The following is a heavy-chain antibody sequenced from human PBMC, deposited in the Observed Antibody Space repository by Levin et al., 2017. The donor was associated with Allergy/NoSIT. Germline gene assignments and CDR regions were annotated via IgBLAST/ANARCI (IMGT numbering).Heavy chain of an antibody. V-gene: IGHV4-39*01. J-gene: IGHJ3*02. Sequence: SETLSLTCTVSGGSISSSSYYWGWIRQPPGKGLEWIGSIYYSGSTYYNPSLKSRVTISVDTSKNQFSLKLSSVTAADTAVYYCARTVVGATILGAFDIWGQGTMVTVSS. CDR3: ARTVVGATILGAFDI. CDR2: IYYSGST. CDR1: GGSISSSSYY. D-gene: IGHD1-26*01.